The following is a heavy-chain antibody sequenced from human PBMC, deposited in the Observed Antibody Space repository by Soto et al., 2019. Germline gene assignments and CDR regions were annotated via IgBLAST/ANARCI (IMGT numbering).Heavy chain of an antibody. V-gene: IGHV3-23*01. CDR3: AKARVGYCSGGSCGYFDY. J-gene: IGHJ4*02. CDR1: GFTFSSYA. Sequence: GGSLRLSCAASGFTFSSYAMSWVRQAPGKGLEWVSAISGSGGSTYYADSVKGRFTISRDNSKNTLYLQMNSLRAEDTAVYYCAKARVGYCSGGSCGYFDYWGQGTLVTVSS. D-gene: IGHD2-15*01. CDR2: ISGSGGST.